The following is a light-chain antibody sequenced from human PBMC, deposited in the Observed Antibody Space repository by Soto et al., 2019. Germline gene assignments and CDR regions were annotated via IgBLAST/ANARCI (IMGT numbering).Light chain of an antibody. Sequence: EVVLTQSPASLSASPGERVTLSFRASQNIRSSLAWYQQRPGQAPRLLIYDASTRATGIPPRFSGGGSGTEFTVTISSLQSEDFAIYYCQQYDIWPPYTFGQGTKV. V-gene: IGKV3-15*01. J-gene: IGKJ1*01. CDR3: QQYDIWPPYT. CDR2: DAS. CDR1: QNIRSS.